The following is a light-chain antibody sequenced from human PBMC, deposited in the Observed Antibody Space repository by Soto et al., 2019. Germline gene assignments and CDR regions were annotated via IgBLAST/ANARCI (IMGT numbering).Light chain of an antibody. CDR3: LQHNTYPQT. V-gene: IGKV1-17*01. Sequence: DFQMTESPSSLSASVGDRVTITCRASQGIGNFLGWFQQKPGRAPKRLIYAASSLESGVPSRFSGSGSGTEFTLTISSLQPEDFATYYCLQHNTYPQTFGQGTKVDVK. CDR1: QGIGNF. J-gene: IGKJ1*01. CDR2: AAS.